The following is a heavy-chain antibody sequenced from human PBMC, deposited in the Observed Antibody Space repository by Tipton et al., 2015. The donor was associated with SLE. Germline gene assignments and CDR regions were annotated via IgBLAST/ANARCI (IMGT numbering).Heavy chain of an antibody. CDR3: ARGGNMLRVADFDY. V-gene: IGHV4-31*03. CDR1: GGSISSGGYY. D-gene: IGHD6-19*01. Sequence: LSLTCTVSGGSISSGGYYWSWIRQHPGKGLEWIGYIYYSGSTYYNPSLKSRVTISVDMSKNQFSLKLRSVTAADTAMYYCARGGNMLRVADFDYWGQGTLVTVSS. CDR2: IYYSGST. J-gene: IGHJ4*02.